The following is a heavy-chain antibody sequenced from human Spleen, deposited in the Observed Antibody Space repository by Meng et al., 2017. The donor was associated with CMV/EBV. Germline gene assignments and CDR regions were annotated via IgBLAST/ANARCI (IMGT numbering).Heavy chain of an antibody. J-gene: IGHJ6*02. V-gene: IGHV1-69*05. D-gene: IGHD3-3*01. Sequence: SVKVSCKASGYTFTSYGITWVRQAPGQGLEWMGGIIPIFGTANYAQKFQGRVTITTDESTSTAYMELSSLRSEDTAVYYCARELIFGVVGHYYGMDVWGQGITVTVSS. CDR2: IIPIFGTA. CDR3: ARELIFGVVGHYYGMDV. CDR1: GYTFTSYG.